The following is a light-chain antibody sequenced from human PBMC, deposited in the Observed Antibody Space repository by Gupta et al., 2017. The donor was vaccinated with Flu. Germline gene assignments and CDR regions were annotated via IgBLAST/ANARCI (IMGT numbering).Light chain of an antibody. V-gene: IGLV3-19*01. J-gene: IGLJ2*01. CDR2: AKN. CDR1: SLSNSY. Sequence: SSELTQDPAVSVSLGQTVRITCQGDSLSNSYASWYQQKPGKAPVLVIYAKNIRPSGIPDRFSGSSSGNTASLTITGAQAEDEADYYCSAPDSTDNHQAVFGGGTKLTVL. CDR3: SAPDSTDNHQAV.